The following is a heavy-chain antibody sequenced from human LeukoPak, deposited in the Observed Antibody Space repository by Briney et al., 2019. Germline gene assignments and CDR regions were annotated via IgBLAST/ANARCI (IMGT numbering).Heavy chain of an antibody. CDR3: AREVYYDSSGLVGAFDI. J-gene: IGHJ3*02. D-gene: IGHD3-22*01. Sequence: GASVKVSCKASGYTFTSYYMHWVRQAPGQGLEWMGIINPSGGSTSYAQKFQGRVTMTRDTSTSTVYMELSSLRSEDTAVYYCAREVYYDSSGLVGAFDIWGQGTMVTVSS. CDR2: INPSGGST. V-gene: IGHV1-46*01. CDR1: GYTFTSYY.